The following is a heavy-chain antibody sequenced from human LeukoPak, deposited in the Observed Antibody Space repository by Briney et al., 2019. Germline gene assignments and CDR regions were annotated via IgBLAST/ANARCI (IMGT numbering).Heavy chain of an antibody. CDR1: GYTFTGYY. V-gene: IGHV1-2*02. J-gene: IGHJ4*02. CDR3: ARSNVVGVTSPWYFDY. Sequence: GASVKVSCKASGYTFTGYYMHWVRQAPGQGLEWMGWINPNSDDTNYAQKLQGRVTMTRDTSISTAYMELSRLTSDDTAVYYCARSNVVGVTSPWYFDYWGQGTLVTVSS. D-gene: IGHD2-15*01. CDR2: INPNSDDT.